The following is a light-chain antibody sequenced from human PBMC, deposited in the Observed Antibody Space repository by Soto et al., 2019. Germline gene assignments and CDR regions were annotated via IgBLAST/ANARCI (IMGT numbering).Light chain of an antibody. CDR3: QQYGSSPIT. CDR2: GAS. CDR1: QSVSSSY. V-gene: IGKV3-20*01. Sequence: EIVLTQSPGTLSLSPGERATLSCRASQSVSSSYLAWYQQKPGQAPRLLIYGASSRATGIPDRFSGSGSGTDFTLTISRLEPEDFAVYYCQQYGSSPITFGQGTRWRLN. J-gene: IGKJ5*01.